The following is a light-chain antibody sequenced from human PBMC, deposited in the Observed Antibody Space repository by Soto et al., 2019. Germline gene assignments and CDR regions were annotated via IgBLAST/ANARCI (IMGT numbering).Light chain of an antibody. Sequence: QSVLTQPPSASGTPGQRVTTSCSGSSSNIGSNTVNWYQQLPGTAPKLLIYSNNQRPSGVPDRFSGSKSGTSASLAISGLQSEAEADYYCAAWDDSLSAGVFGGGTKLTVL. CDR2: SNN. V-gene: IGLV1-44*01. J-gene: IGLJ3*02. CDR3: AAWDDSLSAGV. CDR1: SSNIGSNT.